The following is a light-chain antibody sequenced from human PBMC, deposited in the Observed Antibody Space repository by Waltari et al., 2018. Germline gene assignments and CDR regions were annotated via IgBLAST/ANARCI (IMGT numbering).Light chain of an antibody. V-gene: IGLV2-14*01. Sequence: QSALTQPASVSGSPGQSITISCTGTSSDVGCYNYVPWYQQPPGKAPKLMIYDVSNRPSGVSNRFSGSKSGNTASLTISGLQAEDEADYYCSSYTSSSTLGVFGGGTKLTVL. CDR1: SSDVGCYNY. CDR3: SSYTSSSTLGV. J-gene: IGLJ3*02. CDR2: DVS.